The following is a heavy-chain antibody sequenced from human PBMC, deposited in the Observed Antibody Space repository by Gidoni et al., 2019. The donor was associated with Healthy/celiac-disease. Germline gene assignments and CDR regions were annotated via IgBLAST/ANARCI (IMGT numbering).Heavy chain of an antibody. V-gene: IGHV3-21*01. J-gene: IGHJ4*02. D-gene: IGHD6-13*01. CDR1: GFTFSSYS. CDR2: ISSSSSYI. Sequence: EVQLVESGGGLVKPGGSLRLSCAASGFTFSSYSMNWVRQAPGKGLEWVSSISSSSSYIYYADSVKGRFTISRDNAKNSLYLQMNSLRAEDTAVYYCARDSRVGQQLVPTADYWGQGTLVTVSS. CDR3: ARDSRVGQQLVPTADY.